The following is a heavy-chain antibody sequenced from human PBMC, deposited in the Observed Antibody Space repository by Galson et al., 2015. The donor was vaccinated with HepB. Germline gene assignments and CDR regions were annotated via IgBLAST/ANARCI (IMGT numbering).Heavy chain of an antibody. D-gene: IGHD1-1*01. V-gene: IGHV3-33*06. CDR3: AKRVRPNYYYYYGMDV. CDR2: IWYDGSNK. Sequence: SLRLSCAASGFTFSSYGMHWVRQAPGKGLEWVAVIWYDGSNKYYADSVKGRFTISRDNSKNTLYLQMNSLRAEDTAVYYCAKRVRPNYYYYYGMDVWGQGTTVTVSS. J-gene: IGHJ6*02. CDR1: GFTFSSYG.